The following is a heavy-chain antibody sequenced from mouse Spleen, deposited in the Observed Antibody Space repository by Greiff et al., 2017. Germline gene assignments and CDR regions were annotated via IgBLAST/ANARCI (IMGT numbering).Heavy chain of an antibody. D-gene: IGHD2-3*01. J-gene: IGHJ1*01. V-gene: IGHV1-55*01. CDR1: GYTFTSYW. Sequence: VQLQQPGAELVKPGASVKMSCKASGYTFTSYWITWVKQRPGQGLEWIGDIYPGSGSTNYNEKFKSKATLTVDTSSSTAYMQLSSLTSEDSAVYYCARYGIYDGYYYWYFDVWGAGTTVTVSS. CDR2: IYPGSGST. CDR3: ARYGIYDGYYYWYFDV.